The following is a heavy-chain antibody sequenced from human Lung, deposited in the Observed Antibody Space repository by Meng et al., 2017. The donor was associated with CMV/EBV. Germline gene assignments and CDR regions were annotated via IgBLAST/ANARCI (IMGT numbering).Heavy chain of an antibody. CDR2: IAGSDSAT. D-gene: IGHD2/OR15-2a*01. V-gene: IGHV3-23*01. CDR3: AKDYFSTTGFLDS. Sequence: CAASGFMFSNYAMSWVRQAPGKGLEWVAAIAGSDSATYHADSVRGRSSISRDNSENTLWLQMNSLRAEDTAMYYCAKDYFSTTGFLDSWGQGTLVTVSS. CDR1: GFMFSNYA. J-gene: IGHJ4*02.